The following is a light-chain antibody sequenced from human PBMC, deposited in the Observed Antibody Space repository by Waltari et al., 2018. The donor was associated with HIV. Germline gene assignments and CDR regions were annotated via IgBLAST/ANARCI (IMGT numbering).Light chain of an antibody. Sequence: EGVLTQSPCTLSMSPGERASLSCGASQTVSSNYLACYQQTVGQAPRLLIFGASSRATGIPDRFSGSGSGTDFTLTINRLEPEDFAVYYCQQYGRSPITFGQGTRLDIK. CDR1: QTVSSNY. J-gene: IGKJ5*01. CDR2: GAS. V-gene: IGKV3-20*01. CDR3: QQYGRSPIT.